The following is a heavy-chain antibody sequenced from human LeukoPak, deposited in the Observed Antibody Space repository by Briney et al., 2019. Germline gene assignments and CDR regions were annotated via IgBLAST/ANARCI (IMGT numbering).Heavy chain of an antibody. CDR1: GFTFSSYA. J-gene: IGHJ4*02. D-gene: IGHD4-17*01. CDR2: ISSNGDNT. V-gene: IGHV3-64*01. CDR3: ARGGEGFLDY. Sequence: RGGSLRLSCAASGFTFSSYAMHWGRQAPGKGLGYVSAISSNGDNTYYASSVKGRFTISRDNSKNTLYLQMGSLRAEDMAVYYCARGGEGFLDYWGQGTLVTVSS.